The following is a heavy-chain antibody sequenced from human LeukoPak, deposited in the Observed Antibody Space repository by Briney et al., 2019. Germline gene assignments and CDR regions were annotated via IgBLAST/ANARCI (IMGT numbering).Heavy chain of an antibody. CDR3: ARAKDYYDSSGYIYYFDY. D-gene: IGHD3-22*01. Sequence: SETLSLTCAVYGGSFSGYYWSWIRQPPGKGLEWIGYIYHSGSTYYNPSLKSRVTISVDRSKNQFSLKLSSVTAADTAVYYCARAKDYYDSSGYIYYFDYWGQGTLVTVSS. CDR1: GGSFSGYY. V-gene: IGHV4-34*01. J-gene: IGHJ4*02. CDR2: IYHSGST.